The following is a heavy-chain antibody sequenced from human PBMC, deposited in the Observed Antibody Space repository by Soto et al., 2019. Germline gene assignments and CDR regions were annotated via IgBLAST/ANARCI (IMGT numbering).Heavy chain of an antibody. J-gene: IGHJ4*02. CDR3: ARDERRGYVVGWGPRFGD. V-gene: IGHV4-31*03. Sequence: LSLTCTVSGGSISSGGYYWSWIRQHPGKGLEWIGYIYYSGSTYYNPSLKSRVTISVDTSKNQFSLKLSSVTAADTAVYYCARDERRGYVVGWGPRFGDWGQGTLVTVSS. D-gene: IGHD2-21*01. CDR2: IYYSGST. CDR1: GGSISSGGYY.